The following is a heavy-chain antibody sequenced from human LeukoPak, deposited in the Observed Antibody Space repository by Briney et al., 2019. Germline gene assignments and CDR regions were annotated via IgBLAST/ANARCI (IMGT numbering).Heavy chain of an antibody. J-gene: IGHJ4*02. D-gene: IGHD6-19*01. CDR2: VYYNRNT. CDR3: ARRVAVTARYYFDF. Sequence: SETLSLTCTVSGGSISTYYWSWIRQPPGKGLEWIGYVYYNRNTNYNPSLKSRVTISVDTSKDQFSLKLSSVTAADTAVYFCARRVAVTARYYFDFWGQGTLVTVSS. CDR1: GGSISTYY. V-gene: IGHV4-59*08.